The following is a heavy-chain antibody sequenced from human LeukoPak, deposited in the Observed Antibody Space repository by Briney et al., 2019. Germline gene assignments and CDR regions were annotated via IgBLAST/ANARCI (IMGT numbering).Heavy chain of an antibody. V-gene: IGHV5-51*01. CDR2: IYPGDSET. CDR1: GYNFTTNW. D-gene: IGHD5-18*01. CDR3: VRSQGYSYCESYYFDY. J-gene: IGHJ4*02. Sequence: GESLKISCKGSGYNFTTNWIGWVPQMPGKGLEWMGIIYPGDSETRYSPSFQGQVTISADKSITTAYLQCSSLKASDTAMYYCVRSQGYSYCESYYFDYCGQGTLVTVSS.